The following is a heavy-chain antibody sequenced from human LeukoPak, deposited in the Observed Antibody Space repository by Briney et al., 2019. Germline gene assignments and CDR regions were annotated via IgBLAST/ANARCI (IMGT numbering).Heavy chain of an antibody. D-gene: IGHD5-12*01. CDR3: ARDGYSGYEPFDC. J-gene: IGHJ4*02. V-gene: IGHV3-7*03. CDR2: IKEDGRET. CDR1: RFIFSSYW. Sequence: GGSLRLSCAASRFIFSSYWMSWVRQAPGKGLEWVANIKEDGRETYYVDSVKGRFTISRDNAKNSLYLQMNGLRVEDTAVYYCARDGYSGYEPFDCWGQGTLVTVPS.